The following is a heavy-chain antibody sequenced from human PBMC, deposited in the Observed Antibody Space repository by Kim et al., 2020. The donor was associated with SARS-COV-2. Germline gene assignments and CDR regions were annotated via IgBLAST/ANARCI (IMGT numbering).Heavy chain of an antibody. V-gene: IGHV3-30-3*01. CDR2: ISYDGSNK. J-gene: IGHJ5*02. CDR3: ATAPEYSSGCYWFDP. CDR1: GFTFSSYA. Sequence: GGSLRLSCAASGFTFSSYAMHWVRQAPGKGLEWVAVISYDGSNKYYADSVKGRFTISRDNSKNTLYLQMNSLRAEDTAVYYCATAPEYSSGCYWFDPWG. D-gene: IGHD6-19*01.